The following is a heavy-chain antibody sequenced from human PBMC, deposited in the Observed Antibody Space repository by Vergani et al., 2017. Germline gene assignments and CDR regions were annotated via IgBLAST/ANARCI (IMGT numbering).Heavy chain of an antibody. D-gene: IGHD3-10*01. Sequence: QVRLQESGPGLVKPSETLSLTCSVSGGSMSGYYLSWIRQPPGKELEWIGYMYHSGSTNYNPSLGTRVTISGDTSKNQFSLKLNSVTAADTAVYYCGRVEDVYGLGSRLLDLWGQGILVTVSS. CDR2: MYHSGST. V-gene: IGHV4-59*01. CDR1: GGSMSGYY. CDR3: GRVEDVYGLGSRLLDL. J-gene: IGHJ5*02.